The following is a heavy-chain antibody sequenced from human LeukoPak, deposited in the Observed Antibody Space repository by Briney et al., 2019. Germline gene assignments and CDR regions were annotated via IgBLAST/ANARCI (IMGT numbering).Heavy chain of an antibody. J-gene: IGHJ6*03. D-gene: IGHD2-2*01. V-gene: IGHV3-23*01. CDR1: GFTFSSYA. CDR2: ISGSGGST. CDR3: AKDPWDIVVVPAAGGYMDV. Sequence: GGSLRLSCAASGFTFSSYAMSWVRQAPGKGLEWVSAISGSGGSTYYADSVKGRFTISRDNSKNTLYLQMSSLRAEDTAVYYCAKDPWDIVVVPAAGGYMDVWGKGTTVTVSS.